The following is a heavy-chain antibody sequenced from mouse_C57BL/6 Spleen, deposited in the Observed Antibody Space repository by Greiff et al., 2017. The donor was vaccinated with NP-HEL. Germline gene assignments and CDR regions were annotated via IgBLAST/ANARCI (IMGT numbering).Heavy chain of an antibody. CDR3: GTTVVAPLDY. CDR2: ISSGSSTI. Sequence: EVHLVESGGGLVKPGGSLKLSCAASGFTFSDYGMHWVRQAPEKGLEWVAYISSGSSTIYYADTVKGRFTISRDNAKNTLFLQMTSLRSEDTAMYYCGTTVVAPLDYWGQGTTLTVSS. J-gene: IGHJ2*01. D-gene: IGHD1-1*01. V-gene: IGHV5-17*01. CDR1: GFTFSDYG.